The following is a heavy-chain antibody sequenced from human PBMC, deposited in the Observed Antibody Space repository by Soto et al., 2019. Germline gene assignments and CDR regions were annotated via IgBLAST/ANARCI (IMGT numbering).Heavy chain of an antibody. CDR1: EFTFSSYG. CDR2: IWYDGSNK. V-gene: IGHV3-33*01. J-gene: IGHJ2*01. D-gene: IGHD1-26*01. CDR3: ARDRATYPHYYFDL. Sequence: QVQLVESGGGVVQPGRSLRLSCAASEFTFSSYGMHWVRQAPGKGLEWVALIWYDGSNKYYADSVKGRFTISRDNSKNTLYLQMNSLRAEDTAVYYCARDRATYPHYYFDLWGRCTLVSVSS.